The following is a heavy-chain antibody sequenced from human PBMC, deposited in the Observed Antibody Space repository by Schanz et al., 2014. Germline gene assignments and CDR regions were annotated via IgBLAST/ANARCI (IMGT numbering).Heavy chain of an antibody. Sequence: EVQLLESGGGLVQPGGSLRLSCAASEFSFSSFGMNWVRQAPGKGLEWVSYISNSGTTIYYADSVKGRFTISRDNSKNTLYLQMNSLRVEDTAVYYCARDLISSGWYGWGQGTLVNVSS. CDR1: EFSFSSFG. CDR3: ARDLISSGWYG. J-gene: IGHJ4*02. CDR2: ISNSGTTI. V-gene: IGHV3-48*01. D-gene: IGHD6-19*01.